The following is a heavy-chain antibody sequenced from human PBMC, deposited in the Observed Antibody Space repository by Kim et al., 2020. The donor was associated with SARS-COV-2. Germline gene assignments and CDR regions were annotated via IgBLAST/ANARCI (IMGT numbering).Heavy chain of an antibody. CDR3: ARGSNGFVN. Sequence: GGSLRLSCAASGFAFSDYWMHWVHQAPGKGLVWVSGITNDGRTTKYADSVKGRFTISRDNAKYTLHLQMNSLRGEDTAVYYCARGSNGFVNWGQGTLVSVSS. D-gene: IGHD4-17*01. CDR1: GFAFSDYW. J-gene: IGHJ4*02. V-gene: IGHV3-74*03. CDR2: ITNDGRTT.